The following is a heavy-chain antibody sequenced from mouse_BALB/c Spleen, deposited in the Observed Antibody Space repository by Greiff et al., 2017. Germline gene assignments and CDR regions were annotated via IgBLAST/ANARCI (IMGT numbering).Heavy chain of an antibody. CDR2: INPSTGYT. V-gene: IGHV1-7*01. Sequence: QVQLQQSGAELAKPGASVKMSCKASGYTFTSYWMHWVNQRPGQGLEWIGYINPSTGYTEYNQKFKDKATLTADKSSSTAYMQLSSLTSEDSAVYYCARRGYYGYDGYAMDYWGQGTSVTVSS. J-gene: IGHJ4*01. D-gene: IGHD2-2*01. CDR1: GYTFTSYW. CDR3: ARRGYYGYDGYAMDY.